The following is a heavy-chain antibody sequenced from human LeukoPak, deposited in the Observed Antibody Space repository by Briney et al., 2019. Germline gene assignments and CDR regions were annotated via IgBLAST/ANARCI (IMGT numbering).Heavy chain of an antibody. J-gene: IGHJ3*02. CDR2: MNGDGSNT. V-gene: IGHV3-74*01. CDR1: GFTFSNYW. Sequence: PGGSLRLSCAASGFTFSNYWMHWVRQAPGKGLVWVSRMNGDGSNTGYADSVKGRFTISRDNAKNTLYLQMNSLRPEDTAVYYCARELPRIGGQTDASDIWGQGTMVTVS. CDR3: ARELPRIGGQTDASDI. D-gene: IGHD3-16*01.